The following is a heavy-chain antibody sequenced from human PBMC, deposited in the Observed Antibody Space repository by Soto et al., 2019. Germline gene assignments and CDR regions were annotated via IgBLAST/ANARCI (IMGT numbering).Heavy chain of an antibody. CDR2: IYYSGST. J-gene: IGHJ6*02. V-gene: IGHV4-39*01. D-gene: IGHD6-25*01. CDR1: GGSVSSGSYY. Sequence: SETLSLTCTVSGGSVSSGSYYWSWIRQPPGKGLEWIGYIYYSGSTYYNPSLKSRVTISVHTSKNQFSLKLSSVTAADTAVYYCARGRLSYYYYYGMDAWGQGTTVTVSS. CDR3: ARGRLSYYYYYGMDA.